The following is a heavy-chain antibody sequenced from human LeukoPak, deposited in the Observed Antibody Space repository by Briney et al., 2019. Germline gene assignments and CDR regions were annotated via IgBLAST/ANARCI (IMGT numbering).Heavy chain of an antibody. CDR1: GYTFTGYY. D-gene: IGHD2-2*02. V-gene: IGHV1-2*02. Sequence: GASVKVSCKTSGYTFTGYYLHWVRQAPGQRPEWMGWIDPDSGGTHYGQKFQGRVTVTRDTSITTVHMELSGLTSDDTAVYYCARVPGPYTTSRFDFWGQGTLVTVSS. J-gene: IGHJ4*02. CDR2: IDPDSGGT. CDR3: ARVPGPYTTSRFDF.